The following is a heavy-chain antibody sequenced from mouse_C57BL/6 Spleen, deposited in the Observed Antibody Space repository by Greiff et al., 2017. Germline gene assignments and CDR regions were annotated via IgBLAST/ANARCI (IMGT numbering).Heavy chain of an antibody. CDR3: ARHDHYSNYAMDY. D-gene: IGHD2-5*01. V-gene: IGHV5-9*01. CDR2: ISGGGGNT. Sequence: EVQGVESGGGLVKPGGSLKLSCAASGFTFSSYTMSWVRQTPEKRLEWVATISGGGGNTYYPDSVKGRFTISRDNAKNTLYLQMSSLRSEDTALYYCARHDHYSNYAMDYWGQGTSVTVSS. CDR1: GFTFSSYT. J-gene: IGHJ4*01.